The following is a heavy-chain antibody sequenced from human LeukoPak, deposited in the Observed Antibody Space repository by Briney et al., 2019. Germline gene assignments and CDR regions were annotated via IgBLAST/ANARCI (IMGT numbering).Heavy chain of an antibody. Sequence: ASVKVXCKASGYTFTSYAISWVRQAPGQGLEWMGGIIPIFGTANYAQKFQGRVTITADESTSTAYMELSSLRSEDTAVYYCARDLGNSERNYWGQGTLVTVSS. V-gene: IGHV1-69*13. J-gene: IGHJ4*02. CDR1: GYTFTSYA. CDR2: IIPIFGTA. CDR3: ARDLGNSERNY. D-gene: IGHD4-23*01.